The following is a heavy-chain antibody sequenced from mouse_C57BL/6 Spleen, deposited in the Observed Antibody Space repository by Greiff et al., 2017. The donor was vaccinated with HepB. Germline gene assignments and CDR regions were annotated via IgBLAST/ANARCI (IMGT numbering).Heavy chain of an antibody. Sequence: EVQGVESGGGLVKPGGSLKLSCAASGFTFSDYGMHWVRQAPEKGLEWVAYISRGSSTIYYADTVKGRFTISRDNAKNTLFLQMTSLRAEDTAMYYCARYDYPWYFDVWGTGTTVTVSS. D-gene: IGHD2-4*01. CDR2: ISRGSSTI. V-gene: IGHV5-17*01. CDR3: ARYDYPWYFDV. CDR1: GFTFSDYG. J-gene: IGHJ1*03.